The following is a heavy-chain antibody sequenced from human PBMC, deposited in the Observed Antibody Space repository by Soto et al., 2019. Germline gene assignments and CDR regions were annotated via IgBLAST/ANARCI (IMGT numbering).Heavy chain of an antibody. V-gene: IGHV3-23*01. D-gene: IGHD1-26*01. CDR3: AKDEGRRSFSFDY. J-gene: IGHJ4*02. CDR1: GFTFSDCA. CDR2: VSGSGATT. Sequence: EVQLLESGGGLVQPGGSLRLSCAISGFTFSDCAMGWVRQAPGKGLEWVSTVSGSGATTFYADSVKGRFTISRDNFNNTVSLKMNSLSAEDTAVYSCAKDEGRRSFSFDYWGQGTLVTVSS.